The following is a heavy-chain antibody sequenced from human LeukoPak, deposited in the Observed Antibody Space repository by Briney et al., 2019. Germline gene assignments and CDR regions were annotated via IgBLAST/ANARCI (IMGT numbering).Heavy chain of an antibody. D-gene: IGHD5-12*01. V-gene: IGHV3-48*01. Sequence: GGSLRLSCAASGFTFSSYSMNWVRQAPGKGLEWVSYISSSSSTIYYADSVKGRFTISRDNAKNSLYLQMNSLRAEDTAVYYCARDRRGYSGYDYGYWGQGTLVTVSS. CDR2: ISSSSSTI. CDR3: ARDRRGYSGYDYGY. CDR1: GFTFSSYS. J-gene: IGHJ4*02.